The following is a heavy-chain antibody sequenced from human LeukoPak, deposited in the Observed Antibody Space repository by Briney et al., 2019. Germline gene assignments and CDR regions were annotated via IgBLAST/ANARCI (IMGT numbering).Heavy chain of an antibody. D-gene: IGHD3-10*01. V-gene: IGHV4-61*02. J-gene: IGHJ6*03. CDR1: GGSISGGSYY. CDR2: IYISGST. CDR3: ARAYGSGSYYNSYYFYMDV. Sequence: SETLSLTCTVSGGSISGGSYYWSWIRQPAGKGLEWIGRIYISGSTNYNPSLKSRVTMSVDMSKNQFSLKLSSVTAADTAVYYCARAYGSGSYYNSYYFYMDVWGKGTTVTISS.